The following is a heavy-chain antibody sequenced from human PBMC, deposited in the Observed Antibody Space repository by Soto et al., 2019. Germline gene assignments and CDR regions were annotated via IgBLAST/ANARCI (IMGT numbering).Heavy chain of an antibody. CDR2: ISYSGST. CDR3: ASGRGDTAMAWYY. CDR1: GGSISSYY. V-gene: IGHV4-59*01. Sequence: QVQLQESGPGLVKPSETLSLTCTVSGGSISSYYWSWIRQSPGKGLEWIGYISYSGSTKYNPSLKRRVTISVDTSKNQFSLKLSSVTAADTAVYYCASGRGDTAMAWYYWGQGTLVTVSS. J-gene: IGHJ4*02. D-gene: IGHD5-18*01.